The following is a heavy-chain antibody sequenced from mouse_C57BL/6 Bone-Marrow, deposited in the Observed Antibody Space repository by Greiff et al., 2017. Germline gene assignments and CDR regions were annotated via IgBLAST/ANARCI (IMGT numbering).Heavy chain of an antibody. D-gene: IGHD1-1*01. CDR2: IHPNSGST. V-gene: IGHV1-64*01. Sequence: QVQLQQPGAELVKPGASVKLSCKASGYTFTSYWMHWVKQRPGQGLEWIGMIHPNSGSTNYNEKFKSKATLTVDKSSSTAYMQLSSLTSEDSAVXYCARDSITTVVSFDYWGQGTTLTVSS. CDR1: GYTFTSYW. CDR3: ARDSITTVVSFDY. J-gene: IGHJ2*01.